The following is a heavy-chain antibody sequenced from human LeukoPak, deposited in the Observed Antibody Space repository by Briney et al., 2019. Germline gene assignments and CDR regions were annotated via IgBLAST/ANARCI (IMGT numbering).Heavy chain of an antibody. V-gene: IGHV3-48*04. Sequence: GGSLRLSCAASGFTFSSYGMHWVRQAPGKGLEWVSYISSSGSTIYYADSVKGRFTISRDNAKNSLYLQMNSLRAEDTAVYYCARAIPWIQLWLPHGMDVWGQGTTVTVSS. CDR2: ISSSGSTI. CDR1: GFTFSSYG. CDR3: ARAIPWIQLWLPHGMDV. J-gene: IGHJ6*02. D-gene: IGHD5-18*01.